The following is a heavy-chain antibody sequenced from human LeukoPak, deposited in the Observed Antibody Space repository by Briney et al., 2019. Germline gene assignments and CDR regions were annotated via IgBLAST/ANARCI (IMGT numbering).Heavy chain of an antibody. V-gene: IGHV4-61*02. Sequence: SEALSLTCTVSGGSTNSGTYYWSWVRQPAGKGVEWIGRIYTSGSTSYNPSLKSRVTISIDTSKNQFSLKLSSVTAADTAMYYCARDYYYMDVWGKGTTVTVSS. J-gene: IGHJ6*03. CDR2: IYTSGST. CDR1: GGSTNSGTYY. CDR3: ARDYYYMDV.